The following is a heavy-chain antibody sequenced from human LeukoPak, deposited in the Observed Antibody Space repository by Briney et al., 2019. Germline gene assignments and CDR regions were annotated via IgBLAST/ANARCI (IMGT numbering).Heavy chain of an antibody. V-gene: IGHV4-39*01. Sequence: SETLSLTCTVSGGSISSSSYYWGWIRQPPGKGLEWIGSIYYSGSTYYNPSLKSRVTISVDTSKNQFSLKLSSVTAADTAVYYCARGIPTYYYYYYMDVWGKGTTVTVSS. D-gene: IGHD1-14*01. J-gene: IGHJ6*03. CDR1: GGSISSSSYY. CDR2: IYYSGST. CDR3: ARGIPTYYYYYYMDV.